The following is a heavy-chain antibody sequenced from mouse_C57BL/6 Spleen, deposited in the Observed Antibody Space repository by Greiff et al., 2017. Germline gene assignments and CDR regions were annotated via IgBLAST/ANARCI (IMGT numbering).Heavy chain of an antibody. J-gene: IGHJ2*01. CDR1: GYTFTSYW. CDR3: ARKRYYGSIFDY. V-gene: IGHV1-61*01. D-gene: IGHD1-1*01. Sequence: QVQLQKPGAELVRPGSSVKLSCKASGYTFTSYWMDWVKQRPGQGLEWIGNIYPSDSETHYNQKFKDKATLTVDKSSSTAYMQLSSLTSEDSAVYYCARKRYYGSIFDYWGQGTTLTVSS. CDR2: IYPSDSET.